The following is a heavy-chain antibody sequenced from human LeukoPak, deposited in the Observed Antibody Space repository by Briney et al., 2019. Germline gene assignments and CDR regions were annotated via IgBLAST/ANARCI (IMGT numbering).Heavy chain of an antibody. Sequence: ASVKVSCKASGYSFTGYYLHWVRQAPGQGLEWMGRINPNSVTRYARKFQDRVTMTRDTSISTAYMELSRLRSDDTAVYYCARVRLGELSSFDYWGQGTLVTVSS. CDR2: INPNSVT. CDR3: ARVRLGELSSFDY. CDR1: GYSFTGYY. V-gene: IGHV1-2*06. J-gene: IGHJ4*02. D-gene: IGHD3-16*02.